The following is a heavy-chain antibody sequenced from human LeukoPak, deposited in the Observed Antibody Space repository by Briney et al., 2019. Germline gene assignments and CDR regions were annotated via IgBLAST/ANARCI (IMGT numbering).Heavy chain of an antibody. CDR1: GFTFSSYA. Sequence: PGGSLRLSCAASGFTFSSYAMSWVRQAPGKGLEWVSAISGSGGSTYYADSVKGRFTISRDNSKSTLYLQMSSLRAGDTAVYYCARGYMTADYWGQGSLVTVSS. CDR3: ARGYMTADY. J-gene: IGHJ4*02. D-gene: IGHD2-2*02. V-gene: IGHV3-23*01. CDR2: ISGSGGST.